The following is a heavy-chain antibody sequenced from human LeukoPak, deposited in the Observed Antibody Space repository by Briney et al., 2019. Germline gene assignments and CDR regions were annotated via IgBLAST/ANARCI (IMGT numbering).Heavy chain of an antibody. Sequence: SETLSLTCTVSGASIRSDTYQWSWIRQSAGKGLEWIGRIYTRGSTNYNPSLMSRVTISIDTSKNQFSLKLSSVTAADTAVYYCARWYYDFWSGHENNWFDPWGQGTLVTVSS. D-gene: IGHD3-3*01. CDR2: IYTRGST. J-gene: IGHJ5*02. V-gene: IGHV4-61*02. CDR1: GASIRSDTYQ. CDR3: ARWYYDFWSGHENNWFDP.